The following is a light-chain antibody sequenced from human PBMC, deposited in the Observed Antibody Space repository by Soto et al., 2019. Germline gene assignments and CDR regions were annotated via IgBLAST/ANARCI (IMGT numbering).Light chain of an antibody. V-gene: IGKV3-20*01. CDR2: GAS. CDR1: QSVSSDY. J-gene: IGKJ1*01. CDR3: QESGSAPGK. Sequence: EIVLMQSPGTLSLSPGERATLSCRASQSVSSDYLACYQQKPGQAPRLLIYGASSRATGIPDRFSGSGSGADSTLNIRRLEPEDFAVDYCQESGSAPGKFGQEPKVDNK.